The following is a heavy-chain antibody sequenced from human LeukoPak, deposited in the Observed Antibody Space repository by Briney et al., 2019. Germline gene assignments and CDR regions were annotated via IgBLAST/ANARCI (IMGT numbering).Heavy chain of an antibody. D-gene: IGHD3-10*01. CDR1: GGSISSYY. J-gene: IGHJ4*02. CDR2: IYYSGST. V-gene: IGHV4-59*08. CDR3: AFMVEPYYFDY. Sequence: SETLSLTCTVSGGSISSYYWSWIRQPPGKGLEWIGYIYYSGSTNYNPSLKSRVTISVDTSKNQFSLRLSSVTAADTAMYYCAFMVEPYYFDYWGQGTLVTVSS.